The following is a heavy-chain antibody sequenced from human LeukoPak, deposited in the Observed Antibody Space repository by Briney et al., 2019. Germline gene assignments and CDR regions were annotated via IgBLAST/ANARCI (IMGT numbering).Heavy chain of an antibody. CDR3: PRLVVGWFDP. CDR1: GGSISSYY. Sequence: SETLSLTCTVSGGSISSYYWSWIRQPPGKGLEWIGYIYTSGSTNYNPSLKSRVTISVDTSKNQFSLKLSSVTAADTAVYYCPRLVVGWFDPWGQGTLVTVSS. J-gene: IGHJ5*02. CDR2: IYTSGST. D-gene: IGHD2-15*01. V-gene: IGHV4-4*09.